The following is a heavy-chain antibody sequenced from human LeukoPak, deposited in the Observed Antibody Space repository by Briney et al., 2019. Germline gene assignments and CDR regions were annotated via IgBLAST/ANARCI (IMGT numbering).Heavy chain of an antibody. CDR2: IYTSGST. D-gene: IGHD6-13*01. V-gene: IGHV4-4*07. CDR1: GVSISSYS. Sequence: PSETLSLTCTVSGVSISSYSWSWIRQPAGKGLDWIGRIYTSGSTNYNPSLKSRVTMSVDTSKNQFSLRLTSVTAADTAVYYCARLVVSSWYHEVLLGRDYWGQGTLVTVSS. J-gene: IGHJ4*02. CDR3: ARLVVSSWYHEVLLGRDY.